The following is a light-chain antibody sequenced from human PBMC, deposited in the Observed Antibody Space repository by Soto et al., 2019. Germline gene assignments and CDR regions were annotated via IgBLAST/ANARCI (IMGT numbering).Light chain of an antibody. J-gene: IGLJ1*01. V-gene: IGLV3-21*02. CDR3: QVWDRSSDHRV. CDR1: NIESKR. CDR2: DDS. Sequence: SYELTQPPSVSEAPGQTARITCGGTNIESKRVHWYQQKPGQAPVLVVYDDSDRPSGIPERFSGSNSGNTATLTISSVEAGDEADYYCQVWDRSSDHRVFGTGTKLTVL.